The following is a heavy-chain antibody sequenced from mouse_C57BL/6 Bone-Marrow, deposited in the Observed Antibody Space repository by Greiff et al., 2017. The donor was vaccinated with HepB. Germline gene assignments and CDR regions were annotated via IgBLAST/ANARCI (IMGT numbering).Heavy chain of an antibody. CDR1: GYTFTSYG. Sequence: VQLQQSGAELARPGASVKLSCKASGYTFTSYGISWVKQRTGQGLEWIGEIYPRSGNTYYNEKVKGKATLTADKSSSPAYMELRSLTSEDSAVYFCARWAYYGSSFPYFDYWGQGTTLTVSS. J-gene: IGHJ2*01. CDR3: ARWAYYGSSFPYFDY. D-gene: IGHD1-1*01. CDR2: IYPRSGNT. V-gene: IGHV1-81*01.